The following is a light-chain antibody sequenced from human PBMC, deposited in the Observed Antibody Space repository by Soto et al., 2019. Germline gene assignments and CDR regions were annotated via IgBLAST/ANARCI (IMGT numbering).Light chain of an antibody. V-gene: IGKV3-20*01. Sequence: ENVLTQSPGTLSLFPGERATLSCTASQSITLNYLAWYQQKPGQAPRLLISGASNRATGIPDRFSGSGSGTDFTLTISRLEPEDFAVYYCQQYGSSPYTFGQGTKVESK. CDR3: QQYGSSPYT. J-gene: IGKJ2*01. CDR2: GAS. CDR1: QSITLNY.